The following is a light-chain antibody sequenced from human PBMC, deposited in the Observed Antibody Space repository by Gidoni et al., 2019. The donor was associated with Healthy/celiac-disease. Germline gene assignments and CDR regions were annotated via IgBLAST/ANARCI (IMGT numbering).Light chain of an antibody. CDR1: QSVSSSN. V-gene: IGKV3-20*01. J-gene: IGKJ2*04. CDR3: QQYGSSPRS. CDR2: GAS. Sequence: EIVLTQSPGTLSLSPGERATISCRASQSVSSSNLAWYQQKPGQAPRLLIYGASSRATGIPDRFSGSGSGTDFTLTISRLEPEDFAVYYCQQYGSSPRSFGQGTKLEIK.